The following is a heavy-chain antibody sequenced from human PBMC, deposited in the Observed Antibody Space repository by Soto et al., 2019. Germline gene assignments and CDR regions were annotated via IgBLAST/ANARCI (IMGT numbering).Heavy chain of an antibody. Sequence: PGESLKISCKGSGYSFTSYWIGWVRQMPGKGLEWMGIIYPGDSDTRYSPSFQGQVTISADKSISTAYLQWSSLKASDTAMYYCARHNQWLRAQNLLGDWFDPWGQGTLVTVSS. CDR1: GYSFTSYW. D-gene: IGHD5-12*01. J-gene: IGHJ5*02. CDR3: ARHNQWLRAQNLLGDWFDP. V-gene: IGHV5-51*01. CDR2: IYPGDSDT.